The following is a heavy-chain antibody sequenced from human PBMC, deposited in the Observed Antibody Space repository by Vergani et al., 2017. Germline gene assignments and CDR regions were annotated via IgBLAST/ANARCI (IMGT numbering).Heavy chain of an antibody. CDR1: GFTFSSYG. CDR3: ASCIAVANYYYYYGMDV. J-gene: IGHJ6*02. CDR2: IWYDGSNK. V-gene: IGHV3-33*03. Sequence: QVQLVESGGGVVQPGRSLRLSCAASGFTFSSYGMHWVRQAPGKGLEWVAVIWYDGSNKYYADSVKGRFTISRDNAKNSLYLQMNSLRAEDTAVYYCASCIAVANYYYYYGMDVWGQGTTVTVSS. D-gene: IGHD6-19*01.